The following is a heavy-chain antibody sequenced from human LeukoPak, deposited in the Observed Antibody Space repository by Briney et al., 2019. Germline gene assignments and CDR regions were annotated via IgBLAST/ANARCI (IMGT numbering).Heavy chain of an antibody. Sequence: SVKVSCKASGYTFTSYDINWVRQATGQGLEWMGRIIPILGIANYAQKFQGRVTITADKSTSTAYMELSSLRSEDTAVYYCATRRLHYDFWSGPDYWGQGTLVTVSS. CDR1: GYTFTSYD. J-gene: IGHJ4*02. CDR3: ATRRLHYDFWSGPDY. D-gene: IGHD3-3*01. V-gene: IGHV1-69*04. CDR2: IIPILGIA.